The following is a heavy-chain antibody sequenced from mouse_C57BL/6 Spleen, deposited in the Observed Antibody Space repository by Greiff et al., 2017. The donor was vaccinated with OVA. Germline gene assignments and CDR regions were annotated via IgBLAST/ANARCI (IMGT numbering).Heavy chain of an antibody. CDR3: ARGNYGYFDG. CDR2: IYPGDGDT. Sequence: VQLQPSGPELVKPGASVKISCKASGYAFSSSWMNWVKQRPGKGLEWIGRIYPGDGDTNYNGKFKGKGTLNADKSSSTAYMQLSSLTSEDSAVYFWARGNYGYFDGLGTGTTGTVPS. J-gene: IGHJ1*03. CDR1: GYAFSSSW. V-gene: IGHV1-82*01. D-gene: IGHD2-1*01.